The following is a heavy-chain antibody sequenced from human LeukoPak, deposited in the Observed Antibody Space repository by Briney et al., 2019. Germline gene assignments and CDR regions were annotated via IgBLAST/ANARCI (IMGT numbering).Heavy chain of an antibody. J-gene: IGHJ5*02. CDR1: GFTFSDYG. D-gene: IGHD2-2*01. CDR3: AKDRDCSSPSCWNFDP. Sequence: PGGSLRLSCAASGFTFSDYGMVGVRQAPGKGLEWVAFIRYDGSIKYYTDSVKDRFTASRDNSRNTLYLQLNSLRDDDTAVYYCAKDRDCSSPSCWNFDPWGQGTLVTVSS. CDR2: IRYDGSIK. V-gene: IGHV3-30*02.